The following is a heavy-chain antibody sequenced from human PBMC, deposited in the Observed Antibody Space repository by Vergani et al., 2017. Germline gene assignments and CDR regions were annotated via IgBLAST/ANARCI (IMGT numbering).Heavy chain of an antibody. D-gene: IGHD2-15*01. CDR2: FDPEDGET. CDR3: ARDGGGSCYAVCYYYYGMDV. CDR1: GYTLTELS. Sequence: QVQLVPYGAEVKKPGASVQVSCRVSGYTLTELSMHWLRQAPGEGLEWMGGFDPEDGETIYAQKFQGRVTMTEETSTDTAYRELSSLRSEDTAVYYCARDGGGSCYAVCYYYYGMDVWGQGTTVTVSS. J-gene: IGHJ6*02. V-gene: IGHV1-24*01.